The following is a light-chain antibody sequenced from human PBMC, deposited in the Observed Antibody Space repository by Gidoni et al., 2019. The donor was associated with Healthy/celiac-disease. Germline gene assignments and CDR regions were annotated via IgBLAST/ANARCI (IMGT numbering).Light chain of an antibody. CDR2: DVS. J-gene: IGLJ2*01. Sequence: QSALTPPSSVSGSPGPSITISCTGTRSDIGGYNYVSWYQRHPGKAPKLVIHDVSNRPSGVSSRFSGSKSGNTASLTISGLQAEDEADYYCSSYTTSSILLFGGGTKLTVL. V-gene: IGLV2-14*03. CDR1: RSDIGGYNY. CDR3: SSYTTSSILL.